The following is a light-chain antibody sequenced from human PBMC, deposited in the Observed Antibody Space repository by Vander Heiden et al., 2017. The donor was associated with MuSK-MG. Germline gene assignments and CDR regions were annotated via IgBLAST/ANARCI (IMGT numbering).Light chain of an antibody. CDR1: QSVTSNY. V-gene: IGKV3-20*01. Sequence: EIVLTQSPGTLSLSPGERATLSCRASQSVTSNYLAWYHKKPGQAPRLLIYGASSRATGIPDRFSGSGSGTDFTLTISRLEPEDFAVYYCHQYGSSPRGTFGQGTKVEIK. J-gene: IGKJ1*01. CDR3: HQYGSSPRGT. CDR2: GAS.